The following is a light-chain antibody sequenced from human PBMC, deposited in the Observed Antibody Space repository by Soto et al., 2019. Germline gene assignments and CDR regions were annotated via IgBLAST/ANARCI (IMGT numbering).Light chain of an antibody. CDR2: GNS. CDR1: SSNIGAGFD. CDR3: SSYTTTNTYV. V-gene: IGLV1-40*01. J-gene: IGLJ1*01. Sequence: QSVLTQPPSVSGAPGQRVTISCTGSSSNIGAGFDVHWYHQIAGTAPKLLFNGNSNRPSGVPDRFSGSKSGTSASLAINGLQAEDEADYYCSSYTTTNTYVFGTGTKVTVL.